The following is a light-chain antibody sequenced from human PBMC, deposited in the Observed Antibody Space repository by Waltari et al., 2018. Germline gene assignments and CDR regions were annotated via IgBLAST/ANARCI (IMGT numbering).Light chain of an antibody. J-gene: IGLJ1*01. CDR2: DVS. Sequence: QSALTQPASVSGSLGQSITMSCTGTSSDIGIYNYVSWYQQQPGKAPKLLTYDVSNRPSGVSNRFSGAKSGNTASLTISGLQSEDEADYYCTSFSSDSTPLVFGTGTRVTV. V-gene: IGLV2-14*03. CDR1: SSDIGIYNY. CDR3: TSFSSDSTPLV.